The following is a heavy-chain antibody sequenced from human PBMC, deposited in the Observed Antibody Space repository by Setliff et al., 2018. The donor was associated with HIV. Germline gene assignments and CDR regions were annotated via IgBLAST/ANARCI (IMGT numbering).Heavy chain of an antibody. J-gene: IGHJ3*02. CDR1: GASISSYY. CDR2: IYNSVTT. V-gene: IGHV4-59*01. D-gene: IGHD2-8*02. CDR3: ARAPTGVTNAFDI. Sequence: SETLSLTCSVSGASISSYYWSWIRQAPGKGLQWIGFIYNSVTTNYNPSLKSRATISLDTSKNQFSLKLTSVTAADTAVYYCARAPTGVTNAFDIWGQGTMVTVSS.